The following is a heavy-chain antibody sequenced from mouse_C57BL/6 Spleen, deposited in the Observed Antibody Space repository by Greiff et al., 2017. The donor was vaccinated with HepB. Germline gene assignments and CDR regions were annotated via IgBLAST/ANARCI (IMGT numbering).Heavy chain of an antibody. CDR1: GFNIKDDY. V-gene: IGHV14-4*01. CDR3: TPSYYSNYDAMDY. Sequence: VQLKQSGAELVRPGASVKLSCTASGFNIKDDYMHWVKQRPEQGLEWIGWIDPENGDTEYASKFQGKATITADTSSNTAYLQLSSLTSEDTAVYYCTPSYYSNYDAMDYWGQGTSVTVSS. CDR2: IDPENGDT. J-gene: IGHJ4*01. D-gene: IGHD2-5*01.